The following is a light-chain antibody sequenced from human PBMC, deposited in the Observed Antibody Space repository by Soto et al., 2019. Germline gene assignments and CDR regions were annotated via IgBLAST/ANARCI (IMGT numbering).Light chain of an antibody. V-gene: IGKV1-5*03. CDR3: KHYNSYSVA. CDR2: KAS. CDR1: QTISSW. Sequence: DIQMTQSPATLSASVGDRVTITCRASQTISSWLAWYQQKPGKAPKLLIYKASTLKSGVPSRFSGSGSGTEFTLTISSLQPDDFATYYCKHYNSYSVAFGQGTKVDIK. J-gene: IGKJ1*01.